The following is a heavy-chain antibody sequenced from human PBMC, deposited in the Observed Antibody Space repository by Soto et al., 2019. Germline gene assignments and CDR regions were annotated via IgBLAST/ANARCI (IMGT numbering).Heavy chain of an antibody. CDR3: ARDSEAGSYYVCWSGHRLGGRWIEV. Sequence: GASVKVSCKASGYTFTSYGIGWVRQAPGQGLEWMGWISAYNGNTNYAQKLQGRVTMTTDTSTSTAYMELRSLRSDDTAVYYCARDSEAGSYYVCWSGHRLGGRWIEVWGEGTTVTVSS. D-gene: IGHD3-3*01. J-gene: IGHJ6*04. CDR2: ISAYNGNT. CDR1: GYTFTSYG. V-gene: IGHV1-18*01.